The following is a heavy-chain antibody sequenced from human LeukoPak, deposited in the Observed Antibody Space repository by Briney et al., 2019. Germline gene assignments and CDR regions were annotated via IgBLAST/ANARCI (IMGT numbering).Heavy chain of an antibody. D-gene: IGHD3-16*02. CDR2: INYSGST. V-gene: IGHV4-59*08. CDR1: GGSIRSHC. CDR3: ARVRGLGVISPYVDY. J-gene: IGHJ4*02. Sequence: PSETLSLTCSVSGGSIRSHCGGWIRRPPGKGLEWLGCINYSGSTNYNPSLESRVTISAATYKNQFSLKLSSVTAADTAVYYCARVRGLGVISPYVDYWGQGVLVTVSA.